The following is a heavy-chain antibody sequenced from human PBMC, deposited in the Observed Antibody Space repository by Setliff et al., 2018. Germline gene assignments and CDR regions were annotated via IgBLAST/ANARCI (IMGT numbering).Heavy chain of an antibody. CDR3: ARDPWQWLTTFTSAEYFQH. J-gene: IGHJ1*01. CDR2: IIPIFGTA. CDR1: GGTFSSYA. V-gene: IGHV1-69*05. Sequence: SVKVSCKASGGTFSSYAISWVRQAPGQGLEWMGRIIPIFGTANYAQKFQGRVTITTDKSTSTAYMELSSLRSEDTAVYYCARDPWQWLTTFTSAEYFQHWGQGTLVTVSS. D-gene: IGHD6-19*01.